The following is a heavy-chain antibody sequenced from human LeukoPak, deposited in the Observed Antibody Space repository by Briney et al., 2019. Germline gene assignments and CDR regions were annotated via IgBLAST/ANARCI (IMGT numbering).Heavy chain of an antibody. CDR2: ISSSSSYI. J-gene: IGHJ4*02. CDR1: GFTFSSYS. CDR3: AKDRIAAAARYFDY. V-gene: IGHV3-21*04. Sequence: GGSLRLSCAASGFTFSSYSMNWVRQAPGKGLEWVSSISSSSSYIYYADSVKGRFTISRDNAKNSLYLQMNSLRAEDTALYYCAKDRIAAAARYFDYWGQGTLVTVSS. D-gene: IGHD6-13*01.